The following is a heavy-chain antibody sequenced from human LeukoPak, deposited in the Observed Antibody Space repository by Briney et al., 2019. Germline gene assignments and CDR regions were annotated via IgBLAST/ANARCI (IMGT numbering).Heavy chain of an antibody. CDR2: MNPNSGNT. J-gene: IGHJ5*02. V-gene: IGHV1-8*01. CDR1: GYTFTSYD. Sequence: ASVKVSCKASGYTFTSYDINWVRQATGQGLEWMGWMNPNSGNTGYAQRFQGRVTMTRNTSISTAYMELSSLRSEDTAVYYCARARRSGSRNWFDPWGQGTLVTVSS. D-gene: IGHD3-10*01. CDR3: ARARRSGSRNWFDP.